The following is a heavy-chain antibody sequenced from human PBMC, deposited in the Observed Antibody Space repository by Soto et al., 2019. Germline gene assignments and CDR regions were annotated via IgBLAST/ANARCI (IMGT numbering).Heavy chain of an antibody. D-gene: IGHD2-15*01. CDR1: GGSISSGDYY. CDR3: ARAIYSGGSSAFDY. V-gene: IGHV4-30-4*01. J-gene: IGHJ4*02. CDR2: IYYSGST. Sequence: SETLSLTCTVSGGSISSGDYYWSWIRQPPGKGLEWIGYIYYSGSTYYNPSLKSRVTISVDTSKNQFSLKLSSVTAADTAVYYCARAIYSGGSSAFDYWGQGTLVTVSS.